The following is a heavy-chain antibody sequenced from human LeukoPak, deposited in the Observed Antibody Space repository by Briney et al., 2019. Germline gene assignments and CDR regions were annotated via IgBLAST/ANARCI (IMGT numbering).Heavy chain of an antibody. V-gene: IGHV3-48*02. J-gene: IGHJ4*02. CDR1: GFTLSSYS. CDR2: ISSSSKAI. CDR3: ARDQGIFDY. Sequence: GASLRHSCAASGFTLSSYSMNWVCQAPGKSQEWVSYISSSSKAIYYADSVKGRFTISRDNAKNSLYLQMNSLRDEDSAVYYCARDQGIFDYWGQGTLVTVSS.